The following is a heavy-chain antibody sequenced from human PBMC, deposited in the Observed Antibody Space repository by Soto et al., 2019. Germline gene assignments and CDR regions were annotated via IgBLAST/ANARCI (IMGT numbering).Heavy chain of an antibody. CDR3: ARGDFWSGYYTIGDRSGMDV. Sequence: SVRVSCKASGGTFSSYAISWVRQAPGQGLEWMGGIIPIFGTANYAQKFQGRVTITADESTSTAYMELSSLRSEDTAVYYCARGDFWSGYYTIGDRSGMDVWGQGTTVTVSS. J-gene: IGHJ6*02. CDR1: GGTFSSYA. D-gene: IGHD3-3*01. V-gene: IGHV1-69*13. CDR2: IIPIFGTA.